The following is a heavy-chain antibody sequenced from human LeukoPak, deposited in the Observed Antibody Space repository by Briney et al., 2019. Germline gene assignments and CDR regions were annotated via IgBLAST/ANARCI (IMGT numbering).Heavy chain of an antibody. Sequence: GASVKVSCKASGYTFTGYDMHWVRQAPGQGLEWMVWINPNSGGRNYAQKLQGRVTMTRDTSISPAYMELSRLRSDDTAVYYCARATVATFYYLDVWGKGTTVTVSS. CDR3: ARATVATFYYLDV. CDR2: INPNSGGR. V-gene: IGHV1-2*02. D-gene: IGHD1/OR15-1a*01. CDR1: GYTFTGYD. J-gene: IGHJ6*03.